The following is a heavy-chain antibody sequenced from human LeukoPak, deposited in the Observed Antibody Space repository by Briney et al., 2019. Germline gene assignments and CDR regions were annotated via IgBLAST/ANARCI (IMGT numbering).Heavy chain of an antibody. CDR3: ARSAYYDILTGYLFYYVDV. Sequence: ASVKVSCKASGYTFTGYYMHWVRQAPGQGLERMGWINPNSGGTNYAQKFQGRVTMTRDTSISTAYMELSRLRSDDTAVYYCARSAYYDILTGYLFYYVDVWGKGTTVTVSS. D-gene: IGHD3-9*01. CDR2: INPNSGGT. V-gene: IGHV1-2*02. J-gene: IGHJ6*03. CDR1: GYTFTGYY.